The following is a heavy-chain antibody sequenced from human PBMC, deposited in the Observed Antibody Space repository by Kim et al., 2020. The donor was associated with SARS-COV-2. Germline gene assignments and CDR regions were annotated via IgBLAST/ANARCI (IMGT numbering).Heavy chain of an antibody. CDR2: ISSSSSYI. J-gene: IGHJ6*02. CDR3: ARGFKYSGYDPRDLGGGMDV. V-gene: IGHV3-21*01. D-gene: IGHD5-12*01. CDR1: GFTFSSYS. Sequence: GGSLRLSCAASGFTFSSYSMNWVRQAPGKGLEWVSSISSSSSYIYYADSVKGRFTISRDNAKNSLYLQMNSLRAEDTAVYYCARGFKYSGYDPRDLGGGMDVWGQGTTVTVSS.